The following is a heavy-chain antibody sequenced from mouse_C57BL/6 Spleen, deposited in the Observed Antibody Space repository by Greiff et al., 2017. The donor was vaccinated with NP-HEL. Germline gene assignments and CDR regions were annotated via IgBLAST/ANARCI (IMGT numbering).Heavy chain of an antibody. Sequence: VQLQQSGAELVRPGASVTLSCKASGYTFTDYEMHWVKQTPVHGLEWIGAIDPETGGTAYNQKFKGKAILTADKSSSTAYMELRSLTSEDSAVYYCAISGCRLRAMDYWGQGTSVTVSS. V-gene: IGHV1-15*01. CDR1: GYTFTDYE. J-gene: IGHJ4*01. CDR3: AISGCRLRAMDY. CDR2: IDPETGGT. D-gene: IGHD3-2*02.